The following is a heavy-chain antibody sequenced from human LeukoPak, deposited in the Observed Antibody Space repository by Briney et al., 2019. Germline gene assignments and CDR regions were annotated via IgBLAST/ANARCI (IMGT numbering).Heavy chain of an antibody. CDR2: ISSGAYYT. Sequence: GGSLRLSCAASGFTFSSYSMNWVRQAPGKGLEWVSCISSGAYYTYYGESVKGRFTISRDNARNSLYLQMNNLRDGDTAVYYCARGPPGSGLTIDWWGQGALVTVSS. V-gene: IGHV3-21*04. CDR3: ARGPPGSGLTIDW. CDR1: GFTFSSYS. J-gene: IGHJ4*02.